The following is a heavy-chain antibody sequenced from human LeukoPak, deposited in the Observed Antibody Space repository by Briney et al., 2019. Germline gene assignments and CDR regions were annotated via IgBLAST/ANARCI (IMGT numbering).Heavy chain of an antibody. CDR1: GFIFSNYG. J-gene: IGHJ4*02. Sequence: PGRSLRLSCAASGFIFSNYGMHWVRQAPGKGLEWVAVISYDGSKKYYADSVKGRFTISRDNSKNTLYLQMNSPRAEDTAVYYCAKEGYNMGFDYWGQGTLVTVSS. CDR2: ISYDGSKK. V-gene: IGHV3-30*18. CDR3: AKEGYNMGFDY. D-gene: IGHD1-14*01.